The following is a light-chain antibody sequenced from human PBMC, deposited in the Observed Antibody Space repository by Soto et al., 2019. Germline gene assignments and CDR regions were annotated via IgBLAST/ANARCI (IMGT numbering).Light chain of an antibody. CDR3: QQYGSSPGFT. CDR1: QSVSSRY. Sequence: EIVLTLSPGTLSLSPGERATLSCRASQSVSSRYLACYQQKPGQAPRPLIYGASSRATGIQDRFSGSGSGTDFIITISRLEPEDFAVYYCQQYGSSPGFTFGPGTKVDIQ. J-gene: IGKJ3*01. CDR2: GAS. V-gene: IGKV3-20*01.